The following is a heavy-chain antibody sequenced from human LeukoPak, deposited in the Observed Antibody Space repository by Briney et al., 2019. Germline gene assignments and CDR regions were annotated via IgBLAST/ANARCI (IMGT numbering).Heavy chain of an antibody. V-gene: IGHV4-39*01. CDR2: IYYTGST. J-gene: IGHJ3*02. Sequence: SETLSLTCTVSGGSISSSSYYWGWIRQPPGKGLEWIGSIYYTGSTYYNPSLKSRVTISVDTSKNQFSLKLSSVTAADTAVYYCASGEVRSGWYEGVKHPKRAFDIWGQGTMVTVSS. CDR3: ASGEVRSGWYEGVKHPKRAFDI. CDR1: GGSISSSSYY. D-gene: IGHD6-19*01.